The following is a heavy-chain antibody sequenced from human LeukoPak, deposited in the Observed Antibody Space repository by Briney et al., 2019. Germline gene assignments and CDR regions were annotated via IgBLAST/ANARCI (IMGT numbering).Heavy chain of an antibody. J-gene: IGHJ5*02. CDR1: GGSISSGSYY. D-gene: IGHD2-15*01. CDR2: IYTSGST. Sequence: SETLSLTCTVSGGSISSGSYYWRWIRQPAGKGLEWIGRIYTSGSTNYNPSLKSRVTISVDTSKNQFSLKLSSVTAADTAVYYCARGVVVNGNWFDPWGQGTLVTVSS. V-gene: IGHV4-61*02. CDR3: ARGVVVNGNWFDP.